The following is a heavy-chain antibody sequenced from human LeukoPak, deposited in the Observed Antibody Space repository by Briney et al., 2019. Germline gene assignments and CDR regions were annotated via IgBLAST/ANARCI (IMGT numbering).Heavy chain of an antibody. V-gene: IGHV3-23*01. CDR2: ISGSGGST. J-gene: IGHJ4*02. CDR1: GFTFSSYA. Sequence: PGGSLRLSCAASGFTFSSYAMSWVRQAPGKGLEWVSAISGSGGSTYYADSVKGRFTISRDNAKNTLYMQMNRLRDEDTAVYYCAKGRSNHYDSSGYRVWGQGTLVTVSS. D-gene: IGHD3-22*01. CDR3: AKGRSNHYDSSGYRV.